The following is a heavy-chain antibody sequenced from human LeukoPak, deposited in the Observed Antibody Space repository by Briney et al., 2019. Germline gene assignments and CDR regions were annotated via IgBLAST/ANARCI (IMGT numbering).Heavy chain of an antibody. Sequence: GASVKVSCKVSGYTFSHYYMHWVRQAPGQGLEWMGWINLYTGDTNYAQSFLGRVTMTRDTSISTAYMELRSLISDDTAVYFCAYLFGVSNFGVYWGQGALVTVSS. V-gene: IGHV1-2*02. CDR3: AYLFGVSNFGVY. CDR1: GYTFSHYY. CDR2: INLYTGDT. D-gene: IGHD3-10*01. J-gene: IGHJ4*02.